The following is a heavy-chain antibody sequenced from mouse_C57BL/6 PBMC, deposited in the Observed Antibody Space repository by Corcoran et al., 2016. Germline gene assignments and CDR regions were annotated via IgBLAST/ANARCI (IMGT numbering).Heavy chain of an antibody. Sequence: EVQLQQSGPELVKPGASVKISCKASGYTFTDYYMNWVKQSHGKSLEWIGDINPNNGGTSYNQQFKGKATLTVDKSSSTAYMELRSLTSEDSAVYYCARHPIYYGNYYFYYWGQGTTLTVSS. CDR1: GYTFTDYY. J-gene: IGHJ2*01. CDR3: ARHPIYYGNYYFYY. D-gene: IGHD2-1*01. CDR2: INPNNGGT. V-gene: IGHV1-26*01.